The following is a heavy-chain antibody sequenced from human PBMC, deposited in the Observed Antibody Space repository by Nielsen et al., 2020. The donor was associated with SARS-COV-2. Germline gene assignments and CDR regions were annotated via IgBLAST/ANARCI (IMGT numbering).Heavy chain of an antibody. CDR1: GFTFKNYA. CDR3: AKDRSWIGNNHWFFDL. Sequence: GGSLRLSCAGSGFTFKNYALNWVRQVPGKGLQWVSTISGGGATTYYADSVKGRFTISRDNSDNTVFLQMNGLRAEDTAIYYCAKDRSWIGNNHWFFDLWGRSTPVTVSS. D-gene: IGHD2-2*03. CDR2: ISGGGATT. J-gene: IGHJ2*01. V-gene: IGHV3-23*01.